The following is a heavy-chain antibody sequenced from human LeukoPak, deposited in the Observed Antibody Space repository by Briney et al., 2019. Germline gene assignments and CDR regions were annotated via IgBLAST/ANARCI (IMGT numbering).Heavy chain of an antibody. Sequence: PSETLSLTCAVSGYSISSGYYWGWIRQPPGKGLEWIGSIYHSGSTYYIPSLKSRVTISVDTSKNQFSLKLSSVTAADTAVYYCARLGGDGYNRDFDYWGQGTLVTVSS. CDR2: IYHSGST. J-gene: IGHJ4*02. CDR1: GYSISSGYY. V-gene: IGHV4-38-2*01. D-gene: IGHD5-24*01. CDR3: ARLGGDGYNRDFDY.